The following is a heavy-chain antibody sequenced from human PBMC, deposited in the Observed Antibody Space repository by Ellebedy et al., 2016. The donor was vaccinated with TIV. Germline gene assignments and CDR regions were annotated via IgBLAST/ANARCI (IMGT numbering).Heavy chain of an antibody. CDR2: IYPGDSDT. J-gene: IGHJ3*01. CDR3: ARLDCTGDICHPDDAFDV. V-gene: IGHV5-51*01. CDR1: GYSFPTYW. D-gene: IGHD2-8*02. Sequence: GESLKISCKGFGYSFPTYWIVWVRQMPGKGLEWMGIIYPGDSDTRYSPSFQGQVTISADKSITTAYLQWSSLTASDTAMYYCARLDCTGDICHPDDAFDVWGQGTLVTVSS.